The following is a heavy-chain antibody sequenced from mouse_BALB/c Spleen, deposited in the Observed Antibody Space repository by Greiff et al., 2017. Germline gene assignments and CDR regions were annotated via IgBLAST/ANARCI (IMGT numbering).Heavy chain of an antibody. CDR1: GFTFSSYA. V-gene: IGHV5-6-5*01. CDR2: ISSGGST. J-gene: IGHJ4*01. CDR3: ARGEVLRLRYYAMDY. D-gene: IGHD1-2*01. Sequence: DVMLVESGGGLVKPGGSLKLSCAASGFTFSSYAMSWVRQTPEKRLEWVASISSGGSTYYPDSVKGRFTISRDNARNILYLQMSSLRSEDTAMYYCARGEVLRLRYYAMDYWGQGTSVTVSS.